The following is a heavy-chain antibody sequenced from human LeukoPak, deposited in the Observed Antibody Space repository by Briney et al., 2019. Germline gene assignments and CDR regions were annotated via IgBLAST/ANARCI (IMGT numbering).Heavy chain of an antibody. V-gene: IGHV1-69*05. CDR2: IIPIFGTA. Sequence: GASVKVSCKASGGTFSSYAISWVRQAPGQGLEWMGRIIPIFGTANYAQKFQGRVTITTDESTSTAYMELSSLRSEDTAVYYCARGLRYYYDSSGYYYDGSQDAFDIWGQGTMVTVSS. CDR3: ARGLRYYYDSSGYYYDGSQDAFDI. D-gene: IGHD3-22*01. CDR1: GGTFSSYA. J-gene: IGHJ3*02.